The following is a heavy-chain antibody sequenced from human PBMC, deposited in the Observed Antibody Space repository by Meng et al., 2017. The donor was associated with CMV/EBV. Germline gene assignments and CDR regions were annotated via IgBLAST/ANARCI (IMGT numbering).Heavy chain of an antibody. J-gene: IGHJ6*02. D-gene: IGHD3-3*01. CDR1: GFTFSSYA. Sequence: GGSLRLSYAASGFTFSSYAMSWVRQAPGKGLEWVSAISGSGGSTYYADSVKGRFTISRDNSKNTLYLQMNSLRAEDTAVYYCASKFWSGFYYYGMDVWGQGTTVTVSS. CDR3: ASKFWSGFYYYGMDV. V-gene: IGHV3-23*01. CDR2: ISGSGGST.